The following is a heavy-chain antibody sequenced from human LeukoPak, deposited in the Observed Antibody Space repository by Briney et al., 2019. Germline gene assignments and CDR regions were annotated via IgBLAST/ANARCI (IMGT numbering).Heavy chain of an antibody. J-gene: IGHJ4*02. CDR1: GFTFSNYW. D-gene: IGHD1-26*01. CDR3: ARGAGIVGSTTPFDY. CDR2: IDTDETT. V-gene: IGHV3-74*01. Sequence: PGGSLGLSCAASGFTFSNYWMHWVRQTPGKGLVWVSRIDTDETTGSADSVKGRFTISRDNAKNTLYLQMDSLRAEDTAVYYCARGAGIVGSTTPFDYWGQGALVTVSS.